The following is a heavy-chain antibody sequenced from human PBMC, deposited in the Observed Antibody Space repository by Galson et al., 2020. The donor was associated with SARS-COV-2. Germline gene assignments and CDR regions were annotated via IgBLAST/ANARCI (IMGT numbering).Heavy chain of an antibody. J-gene: IGHJ6*04. Sequence: SQTLSLTCTVSGYSISSGNYWGWIRQPPGKGLEWIGSISHSGIAYYNPSLKSRVTISLDTSKNQLSLKVNSVTAADTAVYYCARTISRSDYGMEVWGKGTTVTVSS. CDR3: ARTISRSDYGMEV. D-gene: IGHD3-9*01. CDR2: ISHSGIA. V-gene: IGHV4-38-2*02. CDR1: GYSISSGNY.